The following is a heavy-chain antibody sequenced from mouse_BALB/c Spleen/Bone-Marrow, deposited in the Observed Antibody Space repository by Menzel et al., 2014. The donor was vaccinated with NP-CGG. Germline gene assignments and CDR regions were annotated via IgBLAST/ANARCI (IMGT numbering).Heavy chain of an antibody. CDR1: GYTFTSYW. D-gene: IGHD1-1*01. CDR3: TRYPYYYGSRNYYAMDY. V-gene: IGHV1-5*01. CDR2: IYPGNSDT. J-gene: IGHJ4*01. Sequence: EVQLQESGTVLARPGASVKMSCKASGYTFTSYWMHWVKQRPGQGLEWIGAIYPGNSDTSYNQKFKGKAKLNAVTSASTAYMELSSLTNEDSAVYYCTRYPYYYGSRNYYAMDYWGQGTSVTASS.